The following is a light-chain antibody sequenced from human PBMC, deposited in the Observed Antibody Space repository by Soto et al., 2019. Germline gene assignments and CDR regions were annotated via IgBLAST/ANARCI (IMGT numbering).Light chain of an antibody. J-gene: IGKJ2*01. CDR1: QSINSW. Sequence: DIQMTQSPSTLYASVGDRVTITCRASQSINSWLAWYQQIPGKAPKLLIYDASSLESGVPSRFSGSGSGTEFTLTISSLQPGDFATYYCQQYNYYPYTFGQGTKLEIK. V-gene: IGKV1-5*01. CDR2: DAS. CDR3: QQYNYYPYT.